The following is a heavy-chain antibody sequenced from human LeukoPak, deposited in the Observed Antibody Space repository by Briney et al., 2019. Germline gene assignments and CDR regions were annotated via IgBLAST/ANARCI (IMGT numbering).Heavy chain of an antibody. CDR3: ARDLRHHSGIAVSPFDY. CDR2: INPSDDTT. CDR1: VYSYTRYY. J-gene: IGHJ4*02. D-gene: IGHD6-19*01. V-gene: IGHV1-46*01. Sequence: GASVKLSCKASVYSYTRYYLHWVRQAPGQGLEWMGIINPSDDTTTHAQKFQGRVTMTSDTSTSTVYMELSSLRSEDTAVYYCARDLRHHSGIAVSPFDYWGQGTLVTVSS.